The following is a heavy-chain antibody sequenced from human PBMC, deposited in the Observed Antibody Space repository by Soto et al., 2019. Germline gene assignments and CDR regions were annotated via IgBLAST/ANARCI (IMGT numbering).Heavy chain of an antibody. V-gene: IGHV1-3*01. J-gene: IGHJ4*02. CDR2: INAGNGNT. Sequence: QVQLVQSGAEVKKPGASVKVSCKASGYTFTSYAMHWVRQAPGQSLEWMGWINAGNGNTKYSQKFQGRVTITRDTSASTAYRELSSLRSEDTAVYYCARGGSSGWFDYWGQGTLVTVSS. D-gene: IGHD6-19*01. CDR3: ARGGSSGWFDY. CDR1: GYTFTSYA.